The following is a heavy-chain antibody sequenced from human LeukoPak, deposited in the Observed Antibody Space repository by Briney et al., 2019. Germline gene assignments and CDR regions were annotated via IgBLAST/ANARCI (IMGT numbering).Heavy chain of an antibody. V-gene: IGHV3-30-3*01. CDR2: ISYDGSNK. CDR3: ARDRKRERIAAARIYNWFDP. D-gene: IGHD6-13*01. CDR1: GFTFSSYA. Sequence: GGSLSLSCAASGFTFSSYAMHWVRKAPGKGLEWVAVISYDGSNKYYADSVKGRFTISRDNSKNTLYLQMNSLRAEDTAVYYCARDRKRERIAAARIYNWFDPWGQGTLVTVSS. J-gene: IGHJ5*02.